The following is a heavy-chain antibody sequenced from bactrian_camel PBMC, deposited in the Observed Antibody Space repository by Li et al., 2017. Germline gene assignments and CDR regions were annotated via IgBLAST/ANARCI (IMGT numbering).Heavy chain of an antibody. CDR2: IYTRVGDT. CDR1: GLTFSQSD. J-gene: IGHJ4*01. D-gene: IGHD1*01. Sequence: HVQLVESGGGLVQPGESLRLSCVTSGLTFSQSDMNWVRQAPGKGLEWVSSIYTRVGDTSYADSQGGRFTISQNNAKNTLTLQMNNLEPEDTAMYYCAAKSPTSGPCRLGVLWEWNYWGQGTQVTVS. V-gene: IGHV3S6*01. CDR3: AAKSPTSGPCRLGVLWEWNY.